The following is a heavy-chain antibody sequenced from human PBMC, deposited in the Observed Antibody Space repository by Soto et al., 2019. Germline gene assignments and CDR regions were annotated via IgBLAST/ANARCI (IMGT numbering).Heavy chain of an antibody. J-gene: IGHJ4*02. V-gene: IGHV3-23*01. D-gene: IGHD6-19*01. CDR1: GFTFNNYA. Sequence: PGGSLRLSCAASGFTFNNYAMSWVRQAPGKGLQWVSAISGSGDTTYYADSVKGRFTISRDNSKKTLYLQMNGLRAEDTAVYYCPIAVAGIDYWGQGTLVTVSS. CDR3: PIAVAGIDY. CDR2: ISGSGDTT.